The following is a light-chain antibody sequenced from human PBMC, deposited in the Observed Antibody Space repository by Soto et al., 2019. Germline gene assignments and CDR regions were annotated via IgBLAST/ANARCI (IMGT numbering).Light chain of an antibody. CDR2: EVR. J-gene: IGLJ3*02. V-gene: IGLV2-14*01. CDR3: SSYTSSNTWV. Sequence: QSVLTQPPSASGTPGQTVTISCSGTSSDVGDYDYVSWYQQHPGKAPKLMIHEVRNRPSGVSNRFSGSKSGNTASLTISGLQAEDEADYYCSSYTSSNTWVFGGGTKLTVL. CDR1: SSDVGDYDY.